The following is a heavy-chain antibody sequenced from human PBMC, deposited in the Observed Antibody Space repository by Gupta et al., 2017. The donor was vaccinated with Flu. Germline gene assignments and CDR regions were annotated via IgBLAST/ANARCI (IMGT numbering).Heavy chain of an antibody. CDR1: SPYY. CDR3: SRHPYSWNDVGWFGA. Sequence: SPYYWGWIRQAPGKGPEWIGSIYYSGYTFYNPSLKSRVTISVDTSTNQFSLKLSSVTAADTAMYYGSRHPYSWNDVGWFGAWGQGALVSVSS. V-gene: IGHV4-39*01. D-gene: IGHD1-1*01. CDR2: IYYSGYT. J-gene: IGHJ5*02.